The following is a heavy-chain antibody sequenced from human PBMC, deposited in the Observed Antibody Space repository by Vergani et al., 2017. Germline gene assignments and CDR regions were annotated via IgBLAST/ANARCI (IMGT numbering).Heavy chain of an antibody. V-gene: IGHV1-69*01. Sequence: QVQLVQSGAEVKKPGSSVKVSCKASGGTFSSYAISWVRQAPGQGLEWMGGIIPMFGTANCAQTFQGRVTITADESTSNAYMELSSLRSEDTAVYYCLGGFWSGYYPAVWGKGTTVTVSS. CDR2: IIPMFGTA. D-gene: IGHD3-3*01. CDR1: GGTFSSYA. CDR3: LGGFWSGYYPAV. J-gene: IGHJ6*04.